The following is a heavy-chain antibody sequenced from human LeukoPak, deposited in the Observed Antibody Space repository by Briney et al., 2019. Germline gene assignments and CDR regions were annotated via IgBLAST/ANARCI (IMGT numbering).Heavy chain of an antibody. CDR2: LYYSGST. J-gene: IGHJ4*02. CDR1: GGSISRSSYY. V-gene: IGHV4-39*01. CDR3: ARHYGSSGYYYVSVDS. Sequence: SETLSLTCTVSGGSISRSSYYWGWIRQPPGKGLEWIGSLYYSGSTYYNPSLKSRVAISVDTSKNQFSLKLSSVTAADTAVYYCARHYGSSGYYYVSVDSWGQGTLVTVSS. D-gene: IGHD3-22*01.